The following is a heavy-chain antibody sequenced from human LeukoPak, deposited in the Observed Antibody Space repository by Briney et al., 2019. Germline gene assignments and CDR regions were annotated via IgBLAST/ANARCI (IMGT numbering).Heavy chain of an antibody. Sequence: GRSLRLSCAASGFTLSSYAMHWVRQAPGKGLEWVAAISYDGSNKYYGDPVKGRFSISRDNSKNTLYLQMNSLRAEDTAVYYCAKGGSSWYYFDYWGQGTLVTVSS. CDR1: GFTLSSYA. D-gene: IGHD6-13*01. CDR3: AKGGSSWYYFDY. J-gene: IGHJ4*02. CDR2: ISYDGSNK. V-gene: IGHV3-30*18.